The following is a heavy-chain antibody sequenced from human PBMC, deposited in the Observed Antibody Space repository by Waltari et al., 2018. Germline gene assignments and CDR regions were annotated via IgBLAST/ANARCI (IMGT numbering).Heavy chain of an antibody. CDR1: GGSIRSGGYS. V-gene: IGHV4-30-2*01. CDR3: ARVGDGYNGYFDY. Sequence: QLQLQESGSGLVKPSQTLSLTCAVSGGSIRSGGYSWSWIRQPPGQGLEWIGYIYHSGSTYYNPSLKSRVTISVDRSKNQFSLKLSSVTAADTAVYYCARVGDGYNGYFDYWGQGTLVTVSS. D-gene: IGHD5-12*01. J-gene: IGHJ4*02. CDR2: IYHSGST.